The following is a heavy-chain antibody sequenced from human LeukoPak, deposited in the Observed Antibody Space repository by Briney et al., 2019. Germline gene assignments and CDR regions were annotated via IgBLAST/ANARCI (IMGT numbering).Heavy chain of an antibody. V-gene: IGHV3-7*01. CDR1: ELTFSGYW. Sequence: GGSLRLSCAASELTFSGYWMSWVRQAPGKGLHWVGNIRQDGGQTHNSDSVKGRFTISRDNAKRSLYLQMNSLRPEDTAVYYCARDGHSSGSFDYWGQGTLVTVSS. D-gene: IGHD3-10*01. CDR3: ARDGHSSGSFDY. J-gene: IGHJ4*02. CDR2: IRQDGGQT.